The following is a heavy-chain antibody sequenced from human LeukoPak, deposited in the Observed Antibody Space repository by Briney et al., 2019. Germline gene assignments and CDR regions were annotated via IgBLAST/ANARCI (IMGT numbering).Heavy chain of an antibody. D-gene: IGHD3-16*01. Sequence: GGSLRLSCAASGFTFSSYWMSWVRQAPGKGLEWVANIKQDGSEKYYVDSVKGRFTISRGNTKNSLYLQMNSLRAEDTAVYYCAREAPLVPFFLRCMDVWGKGTTVTVSS. J-gene: IGHJ6*04. CDR2: IKQDGSEK. CDR1: GFTFSSYW. V-gene: IGHV3-7*03. CDR3: AREAPLVPFFLRCMDV.